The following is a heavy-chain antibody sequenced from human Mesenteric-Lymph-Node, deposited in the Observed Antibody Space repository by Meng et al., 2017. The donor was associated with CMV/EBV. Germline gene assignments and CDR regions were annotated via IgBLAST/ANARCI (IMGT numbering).Heavy chain of an antibody. V-gene: IGHV3-30-3*01. D-gene: IGHD2-8*01. CDR1: GFTFSSFA. Sequence: GESLKISCAASGFTFSSFAMHWVRQAPGKGLEWVAVTSYDGTNKNYADSAKGRFTISRDNSKNTLYLQMNSLRAEDTAVYYCARDLTDGVFAIGFSGYWGQGTLVTVSS. J-gene: IGHJ4*02. CDR2: TSYDGTNK. CDR3: ARDLTDGVFAIGFSGY.